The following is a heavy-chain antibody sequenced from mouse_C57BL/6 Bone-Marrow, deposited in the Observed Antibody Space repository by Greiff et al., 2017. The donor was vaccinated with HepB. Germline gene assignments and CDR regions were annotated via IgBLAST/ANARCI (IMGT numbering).Heavy chain of an antibody. D-gene: IGHD2-4*01. CDR3: AKNLHYDYLFAY. CDR1: GFSLTSYG. CDR2: IWRGGST. V-gene: IGHV2-5*01. Sequence: QVQLKESGPGLVQPSQCLSITCTVSGFSLTSYGVHWVRQSPGKGLEWLGVIWRGGSTDYYAAFMSRLSITKDNSKSQVFFKMNSLQADDTAIYYCAKNLHYDYLFAYWGQGTLVTVSA. J-gene: IGHJ3*01.